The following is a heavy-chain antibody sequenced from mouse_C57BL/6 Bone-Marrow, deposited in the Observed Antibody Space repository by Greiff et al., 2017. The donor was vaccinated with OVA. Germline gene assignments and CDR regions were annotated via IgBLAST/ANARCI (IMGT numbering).Heavy chain of an antibody. CDR1: GFSFNTYA. CDR2: IRSKSNNYAT. Sequence: VQLVASGGGLVQPKGSLTLSCAASGFSFNTYALNWVRQAPGKGLEWVARIRSKSNNYATYYADSVKDSFPISRYDSASMLDMQRNNVKTEDTAMNYGVRENYDCPYYAMDYWGQGTSVTVSS. J-gene: IGHJ4*01. V-gene: IGHV10-1*01. CDR3: VRENYDCPYYAMDY. D-gene: IGHD2-4*01.